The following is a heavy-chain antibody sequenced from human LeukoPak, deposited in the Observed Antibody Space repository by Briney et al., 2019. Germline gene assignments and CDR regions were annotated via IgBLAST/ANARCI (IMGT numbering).Heavy chain of an antibody. Sequence: SETLSLTCTVSVGSISSYYWSWIRQPPGKGLEWIGYIYYSGSTNYNPSLKSRVTISVDTSKNQFSLKLSSVTAADTAVYYCARTSRSIAVALFDPWGQGTLVTVSS. CDR3: ARTSRSIAVALFDP. D-gene: IGHD6-19*01. CDR2: IYYSGST. V-gene: IGHV4-59*01. J-gene: IGHJ5*02. CDR1: VGSISSYY.